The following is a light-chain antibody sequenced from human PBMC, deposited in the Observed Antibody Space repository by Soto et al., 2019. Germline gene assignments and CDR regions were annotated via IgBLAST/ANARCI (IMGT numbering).Light chain of an antibody. J-gene: IGKJ1*01. Sequence: LLTQSPGTLSLSAGESATLSCRASQSISNNYLAWYQQKPGQAPRLLIYGASNRDTGIQDRFSGSGSGTEFTLTIRRLEPEDFAVYYCQQYGSSGTFGQGTKVDIK. CDR1: QSISNNY. CDR2: GAS. V-gene: IGKV3-20*01. CDR3: QQYGSSGT.